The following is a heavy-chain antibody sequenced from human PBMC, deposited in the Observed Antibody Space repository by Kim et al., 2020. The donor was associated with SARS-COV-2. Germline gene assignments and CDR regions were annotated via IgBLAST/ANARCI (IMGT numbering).Heavy chain of an antibody. J-gene: IGHJ4*02. CDR3: AREGPEQVADY. Sequence: GGSLRLSCAASGFTFSSYALHWVRQAPGKGLEWVAVISYDGSDKYYADSVKGRSTISRDNSNNTQHVQMNSMRPEDTAVYYCAREGPEQVADYWGQGT. CDR1: GFTFSSYA. D-gene: IGHD6-13*01. CDR2: ISYDGSDK. V-gene: IGHV3-30*04.